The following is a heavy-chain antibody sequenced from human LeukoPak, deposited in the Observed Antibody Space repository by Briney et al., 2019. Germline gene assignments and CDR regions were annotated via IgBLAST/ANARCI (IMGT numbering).Heavy chain of an antibody. D-gene: IGHD6-19*01. Sequence: PGGSLRLSCAASGFTFSSYSMHWVRQAPGKGLGWVAVISYDGSNKYYADSVKGRFTISRDTSKNTLYLQITSVSTEDTSIYYCATGRLDNSGWYNNYYSSGMDVWGQGTTVTVSS. CDR3: ATGRLDNSGWYNNYYSSGMDV. V-gene: IGHV3-30-3*01. CDR2: ISYDGSNK. CDR1: GFTFSSYS. J-gene: IGHJ6*02.